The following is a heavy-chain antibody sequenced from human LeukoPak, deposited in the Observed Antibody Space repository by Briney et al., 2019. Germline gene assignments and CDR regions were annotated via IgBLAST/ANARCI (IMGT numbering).Heavy chain of an antibody. Sequence: GGSLRLSCAASGFTFSSYWMSRVRQAPGKGLEWVSYISSSGSTIYYADSVKGRFTISRDNAKNSLYLQMNSLRAEDTAVYYCARAGCSGGSCYSPDYYYYYYMDVWGKGTTVTISS. D-gene: IGHD2-15*01. CDR1: GFTFSSYW. CDR3: ARAGCSGGSCYSPDYYYYYYMDV. V-gene: IGHV3-48*04. J-gene: IGHJ6*03. CDR2: ISSSGSTI.